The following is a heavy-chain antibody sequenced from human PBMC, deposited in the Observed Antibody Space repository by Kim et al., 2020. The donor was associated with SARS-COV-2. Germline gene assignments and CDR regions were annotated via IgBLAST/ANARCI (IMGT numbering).Heavy chain of an antibody. CDR3: ARDPTNDYGAGDAFDI. J-gene: IGHJ3*02. D-gene: IGHD4-17*01. CDR1: GFTFSSYG. Sequence: GGSLRLSCAASGFTFSSYGMHWVRQAPGKGLEWVAVIWYDGSNKYYADSVKGRFTISRDNSKNTLYLQMNSLRAEDTAVYYCARDPTNDYGAGDAFDIWGQGTMVTVSS. CDR2: IWYDGSNK. V-gene: IGHV3-33*01.